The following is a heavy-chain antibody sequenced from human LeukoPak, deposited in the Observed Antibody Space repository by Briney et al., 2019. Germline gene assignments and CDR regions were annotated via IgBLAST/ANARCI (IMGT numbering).Heavy chain of an antibody. J-gene: IGHJ3*02. V-gene: IGHV4-31*03. CDR3: ARDYGSEENDAFDI. D-gene: IGHD3-10*01. Sequence: RPSQTLSLTCTVSGGSISSGGYYWSWIRQHPGKGLEWIGYIHYSGSTYYNPSLKSRVTISVDTSKNQFSLKLSSVTAADKAVYYCARDYGSEENDAFDIWGQGTMVTVSS. CDR2: IHYSGST. CDR1: GGSISSGGYY.